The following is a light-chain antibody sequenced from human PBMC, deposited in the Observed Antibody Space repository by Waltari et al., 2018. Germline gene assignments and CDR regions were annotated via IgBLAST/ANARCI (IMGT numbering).Light chain of an antibody. CDR2: RNN. J-gene: IGLJ3*02. CDR1: SSNIGSNS. V-gene: IGLV1-47*01. Sequence: QSVLTQPPSASGTPGQRVTISCSGSSSNIGSNSVYWYQQLPGTAPTLLIYRNNQRPSGVPDRFSGYKSGTSASLAISGLRSEDEADYYCAAWDDSLSGRVFGGGTKLTVL. CDR3: AAWDDSLSGRV.